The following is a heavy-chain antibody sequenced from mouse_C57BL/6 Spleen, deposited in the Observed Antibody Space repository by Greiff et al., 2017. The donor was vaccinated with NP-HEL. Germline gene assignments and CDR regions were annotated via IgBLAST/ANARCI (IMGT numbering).Heavy chain of an antibody. Sequence: VQLQQSGPELVKPGASVKISCKASGFAFSSSCMNWVKQRPGQGLEWIGRIYPGDGETKYNGKFKGKATLTADTSSSPACMQLSSLTSEDSAVYCCAQLEDIDYWGQGTTLTVSS. J-gene: IGHJ2*01. D-gene: IGHD4-1*02. V-gene: IGHV1-82*01. CDR3: AQLEDIDY. CDR2: IYPGDGET. CDR1: GFAFSSSC.